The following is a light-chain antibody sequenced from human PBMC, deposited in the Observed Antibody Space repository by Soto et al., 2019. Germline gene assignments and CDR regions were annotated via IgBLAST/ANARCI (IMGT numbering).Light chain of an antibody. V-gene: IGKV3-11*01. CDR3: QQRTNWPWT. J-gene: IGKJ1*01. CDR2: DAS. Sequence: DIVWTQSPATLSLNPGQGASLSCRASKSVGGDLVWYQQHPGQAPRLLIYDASNRATGIPPRFSGSGSGTDFTLTISSLEPEDFAVYYCQQRTNWPWTFGQGTKVDIK. CDR1: KSVGGD.